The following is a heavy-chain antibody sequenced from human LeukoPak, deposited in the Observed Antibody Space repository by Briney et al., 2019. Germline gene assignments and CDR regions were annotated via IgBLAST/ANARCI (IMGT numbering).Heavy chain of an antibody. CDR1: GFTFSNYD. D-gene: IGHD4-23*01. V-gene: IGHV3-23*01. CDR2: ISDSGGST. J-gene: IGHJ6*03. CDR3: AKGPAANSYYYYYMDV. Sequence: GGSLRLSCAASGFTFSNYDMSWVRQAPGKGLEWVSGISDSGGSTYYADSVKGRFTISRDNSKNTLYLQMNSLRAEDTAVYYCAKGPAANSYYYYYMDVWGKGTTVTVSS.